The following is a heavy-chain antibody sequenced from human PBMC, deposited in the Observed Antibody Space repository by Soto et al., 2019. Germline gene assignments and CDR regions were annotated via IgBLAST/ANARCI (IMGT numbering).Heavy chain of an antibody. CDR3: ARVNWNLGYYGMDV. Sequence: SQTLSLTCAISGDSVSSNSAAWNWIRQSPSRGLGWLGRTYYRSKWYNDYAVSVKSRITINSDTSKNQFSLQLNSVTPEDTAVYYCARVNWNLGYYGMDVWGQGTTVTVSS. V-gene: IGHV6-1*01. CDR1: GDSVSSNSAA. D-gene: IGHD1-7*01. J-gene: IGHJ6*02. CDR2: TYYRSKWYN.